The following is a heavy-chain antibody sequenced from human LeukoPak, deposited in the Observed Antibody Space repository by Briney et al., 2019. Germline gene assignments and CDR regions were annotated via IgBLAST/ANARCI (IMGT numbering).Heavy chain of an antibody. CDR2: ISRSATYL. J-gene: IGHJ3*02. V-gene: IGHV3-21*01. Sequence: GGSLRLSCAASGFTFSGYSMNWVRQAPAKGLEWVSSISRSATYLYYADSLQGRFTVSRDDAKSSLYLQMNSLSAEDTAVYYCARHVYSSGWGAFDIWGQGTMVTVSS. D-gene: IGHD6-19*01. CDR3: ARHVYSSGWGAFDI. CDR1: GFTFSGYS.